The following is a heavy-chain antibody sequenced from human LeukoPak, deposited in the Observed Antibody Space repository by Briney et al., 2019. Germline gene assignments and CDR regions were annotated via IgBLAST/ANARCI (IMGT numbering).Heavy chain of an antibody. D-gene: IGHD1-14*01. CDR3: ARHGPVYNLDV. V-gene: IGHV3-33*01. J-gene: IGHJ6*04. CDR2: LWSDGSNT. CDR1: GFNLRRYG. Sequence: GGSLRLSCAASGFNLRRYGLHWVRQAPGKSLEWVAFLWSDGSNTNYPDSVKGLFTISRDTSKNSLYLQMNSLRAEDTAVYYCARHGPVYNLDVCGEGGPVTVSS.